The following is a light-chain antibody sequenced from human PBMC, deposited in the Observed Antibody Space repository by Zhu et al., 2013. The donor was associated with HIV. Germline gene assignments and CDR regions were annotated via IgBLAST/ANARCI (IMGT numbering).Light chain of an antibody. CDR3: NSHRSGTTLVL. CDR1: SSDVGSYNL. J-gene: IGLJ2*01. V-gene: IGLV2-14*02. CDR2: EVS. Sequence: QSALTQPASVSGSPGQSITISCTGTSSDVGSYNLVSWYQHHPGKAPKLMIYEVSKRPSGVSNRFSGSKSGNTASLTISGLQDDDEAEYYCNSHRSGTTLVLFGGGTKVTVL.